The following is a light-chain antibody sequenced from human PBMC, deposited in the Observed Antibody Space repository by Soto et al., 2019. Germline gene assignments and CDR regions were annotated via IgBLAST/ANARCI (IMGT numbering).Light chain of an antibody. V-gene: IGKV1-5*03. CDR2: KGS. CDR1: QSISSW. J-gene: IGKJ1*01. Sequence: DIQMTQSPSTLSASVGDRVTITCRTSQSISSWLAWYQQKPGKAPKLLIYKGSSLQSGVPSRFSGSGSGKEFTLNISSLQPDDFETYYCQQYNSYRAFGQGTKVDI. CDR3: QQYNSYRA.